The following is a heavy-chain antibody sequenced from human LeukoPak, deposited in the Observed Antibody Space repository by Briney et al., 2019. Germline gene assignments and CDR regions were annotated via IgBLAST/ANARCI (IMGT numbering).Heavy chain of an antibody. J-gene: IGHJ4*02. D-gene: IGHD1-1*01. V-gene: IGHV3-7*03. CDR3: ARESLNYYFDY. CDR2: IKQDGSEK. Sequence: QPGGSLRFSCAASGFTFSSYWMSGVRQAPGKGLEWVANIKQDGSEKYYVDSVKGRFTISRDNAKNSLYLQMNSLRAEDTAVYYCARESLNYYFDYWGQGTLVTVSS. CDR1: GFTFSSYW.